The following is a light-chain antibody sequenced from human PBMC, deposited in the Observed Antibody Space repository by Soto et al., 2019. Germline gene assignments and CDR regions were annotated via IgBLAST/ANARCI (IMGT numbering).Light chain of an antibody. CDR3: QQYYSTP. CDR2: WAS. J-gene: IGKJ3*01. Sequence: DIVMTQSPDSLAVSLGERATINCKSSQSVLYSSNNKNYLAWYQQKPGQPPKLLIYWASTRESGVPDRFSGSGSGTDFPLTISSLQAEDVAVYYCQQYYSTPFGPGTKVDIK. CDR1: QSVLYSSNNKNY. V-gene: IGKV4-1*01.